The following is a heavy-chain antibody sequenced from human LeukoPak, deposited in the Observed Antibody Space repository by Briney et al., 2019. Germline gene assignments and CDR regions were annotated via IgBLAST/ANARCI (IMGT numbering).Heavy chain of an antibody. CDR3: AKDLGLDYYDSSGYSSEFDY. V-gene: IGHV3-23*01. D-gene: IGHD3-22*01. CDR2: ISGSGGST. Sequence: PGGSLRLSCAASGFTFSSYGMHWVRQAPGKGLEWVSAISGSGGSTYYADSVKGRFTISRDNSKNTLYLQMNSLRAEDTAVYYCAKDLGLDYYDSSGYSSEFDYWGQGTLVTVSS. J-gene: IGHJ4*02. CDR1: GFTFSSYG.